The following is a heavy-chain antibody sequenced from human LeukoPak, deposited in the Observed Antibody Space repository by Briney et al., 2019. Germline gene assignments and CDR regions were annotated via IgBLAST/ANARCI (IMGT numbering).Heavy chain of an antibody. J-gene: IGHJ4*02. CDR2: ISGSGGGT. CDR3: AKVSEDFAVGVSRAFDY. Sequence: GGSLRLSCVASGFIFSSYAMSWIRQAPGKGLEWVSLISGSGGGTHYTDSVKGRFTISRDNSKNTLYLQINNLRADDTAVYYCAKVSEDFAVGVSRAFDYWGQGTLVTVSS. CDR1: GFIFSSYA. D-gene: IGHD3-3*01. V-gene: IGHV3-23*01.